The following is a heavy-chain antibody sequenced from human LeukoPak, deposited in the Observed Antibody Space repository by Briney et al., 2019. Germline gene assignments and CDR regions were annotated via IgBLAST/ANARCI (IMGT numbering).Heavy chain of an antibody. CDR2: ISTRGSTE. J-gene: IGHJ4*02. D-gene: IGHD6-13*01. Sequence: GGSLRLSCAASGFTFSTYGMHWVRQAPGKGLEWVSYISTRGSTEYYADSVKGRFTISRDNAKNSLYLQMNSLRAEDTAVYYCASIPGYSSSFDAWGQGTLVTVSS. CDR1: GFTFSTYG. V-gene: IGHV3-48*03. CDR3: ASIPGYSSSFDA.